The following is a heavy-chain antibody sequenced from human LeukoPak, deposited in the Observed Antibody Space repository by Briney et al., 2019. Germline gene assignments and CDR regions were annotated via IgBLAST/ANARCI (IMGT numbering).Heavy chain of an antibody. J-gene: IGHJ4*02. CDR3: ARDQGVSIAVAGLDY. V-gene: IGHV1-3*01. D-gene: IGHD6-19*01. Sequence: GASVKVSCKASGYTFTSYAMHWVRQAPGQRLEWMGWINAGNGNTKYSQKFQGRVTMTRDTSTSTVYMELSSLRSEDTAVYYCARDQGVSIAVAGLDYWGQGTLVTVSS. CDR1: GYTFTSYA. CDR2: INAGNGNT.